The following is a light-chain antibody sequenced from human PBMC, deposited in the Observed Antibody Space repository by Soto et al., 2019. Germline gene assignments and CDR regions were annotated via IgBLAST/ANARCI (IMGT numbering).Light chain of an antibody. J-gene: IGKJ1*01. Sequence: QMTPSPSSLSASVGDRGTNTFRASPGHSNFLTWYQQKPGKVPKLLIYAASTLQSGVPSRFSGSGSGTDFTLTISSLQPEDVATYYCQKYNSAPRTFGQGTKVEIK. CDR1: PGHSNF. CDR2: AAS. V-gene: IGKV1-27*01. CDR3: QKYNSAPRT.